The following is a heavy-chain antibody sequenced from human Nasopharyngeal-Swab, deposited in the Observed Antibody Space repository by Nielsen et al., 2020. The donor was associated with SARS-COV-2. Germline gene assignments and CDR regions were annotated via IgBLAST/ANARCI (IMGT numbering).Heavy chain of an antibody. V-gene: IGHV3-9*03. Sequence: GGSLRLSCAASGFTFDDYAMHWARQAPGKGLEWVSGISWNSGSIGYADSVKGRFTISRDNAKNSLYLQMNSLRVEDMALYYCAKDFYDILTGGVDYWGQGTLVTVSS. CDR1: GFTFDDYA. CDR2: ISWNSGSI. J-gene: IGHJ4*02. D-gene: IGHD3-9*01. CDR3: AKDFYDILTGGVDY.